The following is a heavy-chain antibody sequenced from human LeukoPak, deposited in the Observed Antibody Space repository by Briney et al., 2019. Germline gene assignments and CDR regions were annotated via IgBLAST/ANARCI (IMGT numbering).Heavy chain of an antibody. J-gene: IGHJ5*02. V-gene: IGHV4-39*01. D-gene: IGHD5-12*01. CDR3: ARQWDIVATWGRWFDP. Sequence: KPSETLSLTCTVSGASITHYWGWIRQPPGKGLEWIGSFYYSGNTYYNSSLESRVTISVDTSKNQFSLKLTSVTAADTAIYYCARQWDIVATWGRWFDPWGQGILVTVSS. CDR2: FYYSGNT. CDR1: GASITHY.